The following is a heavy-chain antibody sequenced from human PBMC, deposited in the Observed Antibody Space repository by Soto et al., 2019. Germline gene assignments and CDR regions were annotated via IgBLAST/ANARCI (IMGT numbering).Heavy chain of an antibody. V-gene: IGHV1-8*01. Sequence: QVQLVQSGAEVKKPGASVKVSCKASGYTFTSYDINWVRQATGQGLEWMGWMNPNSGNTGYAQKFQGRVTMTRNTSISSAYMELSSLRSDDAAVYYCARETQWPQYYYYGMDVWGQGTTVTVSS. CDR2: MNPNSGNT. CDR1: GYTFTSYD. CDR3: ARETQWPQYYYYGMDV. D-gene: IGHD6-19*01. J-gene: IGHJ6*02.